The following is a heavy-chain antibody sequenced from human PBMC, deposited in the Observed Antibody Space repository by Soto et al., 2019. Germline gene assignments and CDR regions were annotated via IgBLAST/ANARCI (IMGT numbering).Heavy chain of an antibody. Sequence: SETLSLTCAVSGGSISSGGYSWSWIRQPPGKGLEWIGYIYHSGSTYYNPSLKSRVTISVDRSKNQFSLKLSSVTAADTAVYYCAREWRLRKYNWFDPWGQGTLVTVSS. V-gene: IGHV4-30-2*01. CDR2: IYHSGST. CDR1: GGSISSGGYS. D-gene: IGHD5-12*01. J-gene: IGHJ5*02. CDR3: AREWRLRKYNWFDP.